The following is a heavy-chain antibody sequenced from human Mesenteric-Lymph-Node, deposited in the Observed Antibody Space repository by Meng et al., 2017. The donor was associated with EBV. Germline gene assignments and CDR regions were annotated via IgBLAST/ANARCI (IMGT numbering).Heavy chain of an antibody. V-gene: IGHV1-46*01. CDR2: INPSGDYT. J-gene: IGHJ4*02. Sequence: VQCGGEVKETGAAVGNFCKSRYTFRNHYVQGIRPGPGKGLEWMGIINPSGDYTNYAPQFQGRFTLNRDTSTDTVNMEMIGLTSDDTAVYFCARDSGNFSPDSWGQGSLVTVSS. CDR3: ARDSGNFSPDS. D-gene: IGHD1-26*01. CDR1: YTFRNHY.